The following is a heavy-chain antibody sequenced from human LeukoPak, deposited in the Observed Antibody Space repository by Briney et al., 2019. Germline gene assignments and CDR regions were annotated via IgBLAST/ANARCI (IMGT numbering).Heavy chain of an antibody. CDR3: AKRDSGSWENWFDP. Sequence: TGGSLRLSCAASGFTFSTYAMTWVRQAPGKGLEWVSAISGSGGSTFYADSVKGRFTISRDFSKNTLYLQMNSLRAEDTAVYYCAKRDSGSWENWFDPWGQGTLVTVSS. V-gene: IGHV3-23*01. J-gene: IGHJ5*02. CDR1: GFTFSTYA. CDR2: ISGSGGST. D-gene: IGHD1-26*01.